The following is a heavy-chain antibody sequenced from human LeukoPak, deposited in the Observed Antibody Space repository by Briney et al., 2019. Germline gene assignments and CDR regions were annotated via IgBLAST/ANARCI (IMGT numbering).Heavy chain of an antibody. J-gene: IGHJ4*02. CDR3: ARFSRITISGPPQYYFDY. V-gene: IGHV3-21*01. CDR1: GFTFSSYS. Sequence: PGGSLRLSCAASGFTFSSYSMNWVRQAPGKGLEWVSPISSSSSYIYYADSVKGRFTISRDNAKNSLYLQMNSLRAEDTAVYYCARFSRITISGPPQYYFDYWGQGTLVTVSS. CDR2: ISSSSSYI. D-gene: IGHD3-3*01.